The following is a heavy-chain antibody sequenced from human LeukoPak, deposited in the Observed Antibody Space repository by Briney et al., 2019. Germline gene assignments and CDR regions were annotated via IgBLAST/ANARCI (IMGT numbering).Heavy chain of an antibody. Sequence: GGSLRLSCAASGLTFSRHDMHWVRQAPGKGLEWVSAIGTDGRTYYPGSVKGRFAISREDAKSSLFLQMNSLRAGDTAVYYCARVTVRNAFDLWGQGTMVTVSS. J-gene: IGHJ3*01. D-gene: IGHD4-17*01. CDR1: GLTFSRHD. CDR2: IGTDGRT. V-gene: IGHV3-13*04. CDR3: ARVTVRNAFDL.